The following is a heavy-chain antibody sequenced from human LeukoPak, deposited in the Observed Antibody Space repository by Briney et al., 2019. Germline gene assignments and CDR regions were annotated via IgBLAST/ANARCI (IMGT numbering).Heavy chain of an antibody. J-gene: IGHJ6*03. V-gene: IGHV1-18*01. CDR1: GYTFTSYG. D-gene: IGHD6-19*01. CDR2: ISAYNGNT. CDR3: ARVTYNEWLVTYYYYYMDV. Sequence: GASVKVSCKASGYTFTSYGISWVRQAPGQGLEWMGWISAYNGNTNYAQKLQGRVTMTTDTSTSTAYMELRSLRSDDTAVYYCARVTYNEWLVTYYYYYMDVWGKGTTVTVSS.